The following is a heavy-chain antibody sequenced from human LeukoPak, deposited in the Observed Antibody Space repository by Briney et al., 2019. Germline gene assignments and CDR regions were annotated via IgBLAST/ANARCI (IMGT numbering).Heavy chain of an antibody. V-gene: IGHV4-59*08. J-gene: IGHJ6*02. Sequence: SETLSLTCTVSGGSISSYYWSWIRQPPGKGLEWIGYIYYSGSTNYNPSLKSRVTISVDTSKNQFSLKLSSVTAADTAVYYCARHRPPYYDILTGPYYGMDVWGQGTTVTVPS. CDR3: ARHRPPYYDILTGPYYGMDV. CDR2: IYYSGST. CDR1: GGSISSYY. D-gene: IGHD3-9*01.